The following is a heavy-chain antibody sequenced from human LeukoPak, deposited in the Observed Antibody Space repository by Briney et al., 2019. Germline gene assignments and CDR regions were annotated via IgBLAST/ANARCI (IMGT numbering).Heavy chain of an antibody. CDR3: ARERRSVVPAATRYFDL. V-gene: IGHV1-2*02. CDR1: GYTFTGYY. Sequence: ASAKVSCKASGYTFTGYYMHWVRQAPGQGLEWMGWINPNSGGTNYAQKFQGRVTMTRDTSISTAYMELSRLRSDDTAVYYCARERRSVVPAATRYFDLWGRGTLVTVSS. J-gene: IGHJ2*01. D-gene: IGHD2-2*01. CDR2: INPNSGGT.